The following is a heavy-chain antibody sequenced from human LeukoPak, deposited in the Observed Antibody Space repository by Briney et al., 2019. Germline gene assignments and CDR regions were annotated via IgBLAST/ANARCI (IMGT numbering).Heavy chain of an antibody. J-gene: IGHJ4*02. CDR1: GFTFSSYE. CDR3: ARVLDSYGYFYLDY. D-gene: IGHD5-18*01. Sequence: GGSLRLSCAASGFTFSSYEMNWVRQAPGKGLEWVSYISSSGSTIYYAESVKGRFTISRDNAKNSLYLQMNSLRAEDTAVYYCARVLDSYGYFYLDYWGQGTLVTVSS. V-gene: IGHV3-48*03. CDR2: ISSSGSTI.